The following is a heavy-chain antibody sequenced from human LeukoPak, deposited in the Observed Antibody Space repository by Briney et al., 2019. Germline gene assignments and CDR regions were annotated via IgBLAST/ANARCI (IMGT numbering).Heavy chain of an antibody. CDR2: IYSDGST. CDR1: GVTLTNAW. Sequence: GGSLRLSCAASGVTLTNAWMTWVRQAPGKGLEWVSVIYSDGSTYYADSVKGRFTISRDNSKNTLYLQMNSLRAEDTAVYYCARNVFSSWGQGTLVTVSS. V-gene: IGHV3-53*01. CDR3: ARNVFSS. J-gene: IGHJ5*02.